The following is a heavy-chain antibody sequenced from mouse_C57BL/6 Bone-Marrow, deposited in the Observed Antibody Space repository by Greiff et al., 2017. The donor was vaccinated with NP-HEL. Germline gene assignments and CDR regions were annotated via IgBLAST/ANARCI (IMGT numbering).Heavy chain of an antibody. CDR3: AIAYSNYVGY. CDR1: GYTFTSYW. J-gene: IGHJ2*01. D-gene: IGHD2-5*01. V-gene: IGHV1-74*01. CDR2: IHPYDSDT. Sequence: QVQLQQPGAELVKPGASVKVSCKASGYTFTSYWMHWVKQRPGQGLEWIGRIHPYDSDTNYNQQFKGKATLTVDKSSSTAYMQLSSLTSEDSAVYYCAIAYSNYVGYWGQGTTLTVSS.